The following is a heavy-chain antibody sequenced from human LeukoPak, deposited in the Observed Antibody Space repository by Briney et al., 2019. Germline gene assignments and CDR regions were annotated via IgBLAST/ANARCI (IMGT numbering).Heavy chain of an antibody. Sequence: ASVKVSCEASGYTFTVYYIDWVRQAPGQGLEWMGWINSDSGGTNYAQKFQGRVTMTRDTSTSTAYMELSSLRSDDTAFYYCARHTITVTTPYFDYWGQGTLVTVPS. J-gene: IGHJ4*02. CDR2: INSDSGGT. V-gene: IGHV1-2*02. CDR3: ARHTITVTTPYFDY. D-gene: IGHD4-17*01. CDR1: GYTFTVYY.